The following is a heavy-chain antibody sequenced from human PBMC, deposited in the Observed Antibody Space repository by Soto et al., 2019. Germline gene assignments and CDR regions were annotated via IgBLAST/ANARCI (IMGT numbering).Heavy chain of an antibody. CDR1: GGSISSYY. D-gene: IGHD2-2*01. CDR2: IYYSGST. J-gene: IGHJ3*02. V-gene: IGHV4-59*01. CDR3: ARGPGSSGVSAAMPDHDAFDI. Sequence: SETLSLTCTVSGGSISSYYWSWIRQPPGKGLEWIGYIYYSGSTNYNPSLKSRVTISVDTSKNQFSLKLSSVTAADTAVYYCARGPGSSGVSAAMPDHDAFDIWGQGTMVTVSS.